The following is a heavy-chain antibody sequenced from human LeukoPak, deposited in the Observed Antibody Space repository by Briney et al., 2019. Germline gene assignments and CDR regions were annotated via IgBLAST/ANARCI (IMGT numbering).Heavy chain of an antibody. D-gene: IGHD3-10*01. Sequence: GGSLRLSCEASGFTFNNYAMSWVRQAPGKGLEWVSVISGGTNSAYYAVSVKGRFTISRDNSKNTVYLQMNSLRGEDPAVYYCAKEGPTYGSGSLDYWGQGTLVTVS. V-gene: IGHV3-23*01. J-gene: IGHJ4*02. CDR1: GFTFNNYA. CDR2: ISGGTNSA. CDR3: AKEGPTYGSGSLDY.